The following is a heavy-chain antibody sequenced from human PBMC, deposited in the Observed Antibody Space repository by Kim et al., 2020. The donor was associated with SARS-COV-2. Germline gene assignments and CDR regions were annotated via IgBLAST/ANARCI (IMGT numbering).Heavy chain of an antibody. Sequence: SETLSLTCTVSGGSISSYYWSWIRQPPGKGLEWIGYIYYSGSTNYNPSLKSRVTISVDTSKNQFSLKLSSVTAADTAVYYCARAKKNNHYYHSRNSGAF. D-gene: IGHD3-22*01. V-gene: IGHV4-59*01. CDR1: GGSISSYY. CDR3: ARAKKNNHYYHSRNSGAF. J-gene: IGHJ3*01. CDR2: IYYSGST.